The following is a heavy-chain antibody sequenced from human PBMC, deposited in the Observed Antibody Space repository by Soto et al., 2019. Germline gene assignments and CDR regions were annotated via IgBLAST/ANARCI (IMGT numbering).Heavy chain of an antibody. J-gene: IGHJ4*02. CDR3: ATSASSDH. V-gene: IGHV3-30*03. Sequence: VQLVESGGGVVQPGRSLRLSCVASGFLFDTYGMHWVRQTPGKGLEWVAIISYDGSHKEYADSVKGRFAISRDNSENTLYLQINNLGVEDTALYYCATSASSDHWGQGTQVTVSS. CDR1: GFLFDTYG. CDR2: ISYDGSHK. D-gene: IGHD1-26*01.